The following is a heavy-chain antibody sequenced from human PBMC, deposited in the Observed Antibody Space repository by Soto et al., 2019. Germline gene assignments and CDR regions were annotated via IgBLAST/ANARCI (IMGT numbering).Heavy chain of an antibody. D-gene: IGHD1-26*01. Sequence: GGSLRLSCAASGFTFSNYWMHWVRQAPGKGLVWVSRITNEGTSTSYPDSVKGRFTISRDNAKNTLYLQMHSLRADDTAVYYCARAGIVGASWFDYWGQGTLVTVSS. CDR2: ITNEGTST. CDR1: GFTFSNYW. J-gene: IGHJ4*02. CDR3: ARAGIVGASWFDY. V-gene: IGHV3-74*01.